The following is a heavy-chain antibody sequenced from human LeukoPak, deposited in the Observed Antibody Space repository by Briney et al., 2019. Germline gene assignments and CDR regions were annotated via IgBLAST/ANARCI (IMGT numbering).Heavy chain of an antibody. V-gene: IGHV3-48*02. CDR2: IRTSSGGI. CDR1: GFTFSRYS. CDR3: ARDDSWAFDY. J-gene: IGHJ4*02. D-gene: IGHD2-21*02. Sequence: GGSLRLSCAASGFTFSRYSVDWVRQAPGKGLEWVAYIRTSSGGIYYADSVKGRFTISTDTAKNSLYLEMNNLRDGDTAVYYCARDDSWAFDYWGQGTLVTVSS.